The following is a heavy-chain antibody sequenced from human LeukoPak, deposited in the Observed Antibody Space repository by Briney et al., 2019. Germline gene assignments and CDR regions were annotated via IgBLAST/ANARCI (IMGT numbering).Heavy chain of an antibody. D-gene: IGHD2-2*01. CDR3: ARLTAAIAGDYYYYYMDV. V-gene: IGHV4-4*07. Sequence: SETLSLTCTVSGGSISSYCWSWIRQPAGKGLEWIGRIYTSGSTNYNPSLKSRVTMSVDTSKNQFSLKLSSVTAADTAVYYCARLTAAIAGDYYYYYMDVWGKGTTVTVSS. J-gene: IGHJ6*03. CDR2: IYTSGST. CDR1: GGSISSYC.